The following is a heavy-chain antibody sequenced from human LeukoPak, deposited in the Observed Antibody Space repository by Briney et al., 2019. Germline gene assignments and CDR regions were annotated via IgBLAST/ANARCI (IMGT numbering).Heavy chain of an antibody. V-gene: IGHV3-7*01. CDR3: ARDADLGATITGAFDI. J-gene: IGHJ3*02. CDR1: GFTFSSYW. Sequence: GGSLRLSCAASGFTFSSYWMSWVRQAPGKGLEWVANIKQDGSEKYYVDSVKGRFTVSRGNAQNSLYLQMNSLRAEDTAVYYCARDADLGATITGAFDIWGQGTMVTVSS. CDR2: IKQDGSEK. D-gene: IGHD5-24*01.